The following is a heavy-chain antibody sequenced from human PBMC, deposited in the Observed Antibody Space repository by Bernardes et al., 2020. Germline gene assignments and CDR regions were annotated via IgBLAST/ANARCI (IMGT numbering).Heavy chain of an antibody. D-gene: IGHD1-1*01. CDR1: GGSFSGYY. Sequence: SETLSLTCAVYGGSFSGYYWSWIRQPPGKGLEWIGEINHSGSTNYNPSLKSRVTISVDTSKNQFSLKLSSVTAADTAVYYCARGLDGLTTFDYWGQGTLVTVSS. J-gene: IGHJ4*02. V-gene: IGHV4-34*01. CDR2: INHSGST. CDR3: ARGLDGLTTFDY.